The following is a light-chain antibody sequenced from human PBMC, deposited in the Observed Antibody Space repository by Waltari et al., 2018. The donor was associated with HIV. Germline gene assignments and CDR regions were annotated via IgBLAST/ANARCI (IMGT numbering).Light chain of an antibody. J-gene: IGKJ1*01. CDR3: QFYHKFWT. V-gene: IGKV1-5*03. CDR1: QNIGDS. CDR2: KAS. Sequence: DVQMTQSPSTLSESVRDRVIITCRANQNIGDSVAWYQLRPGHVPDLLIYKASKLRSGVPLVFRGRRSVAEFSLAISVLQSEDVVTYICQFYHKFWTFGQWTRVEI.